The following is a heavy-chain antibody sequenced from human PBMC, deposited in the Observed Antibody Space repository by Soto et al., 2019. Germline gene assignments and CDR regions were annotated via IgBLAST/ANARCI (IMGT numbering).Heavy chain of an antibody. Sequence: PSETLSLTGTVSGGSIRSSTYQWGWIRQPPGRGLEWIGSAYYSESTYYKPSLKSRVTISVDASKNQFSLRVNSVTAAETAVYYCARKRTWKVDYWGQGTLVAVSS. J-gene: IGHJ4*02. D-gene: IGHD1-1*01. CDR2: AYYSEST. CDR3: ARKRTWKVDY. V-gene: IGHV4-39*01. CDR1: GGSIRSSTYQ.